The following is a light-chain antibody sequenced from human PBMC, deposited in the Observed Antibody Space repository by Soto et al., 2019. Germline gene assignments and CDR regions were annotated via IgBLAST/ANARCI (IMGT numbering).Light chain of an antibody. V-gene: IGKV1-5*01. CDR2: AAS. CDR1: QSISNW. J-gene: IGKJ5*01. Sequence: DVRMTLSPPTLSASVGDRVTIPCRASQSISNWLAWYQQKPGKAPKLLIYAASTLQSGVPSRFSGSGSGTDFTLTISCLQSEDFATYYCQQYYSYPPEGITFCQGTRLEIK. CDR3: QQYYSYPPEGIT.